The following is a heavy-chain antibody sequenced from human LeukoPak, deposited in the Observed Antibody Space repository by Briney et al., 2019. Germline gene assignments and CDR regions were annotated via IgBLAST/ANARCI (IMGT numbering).Heavy chain of an antibody. J-gene: IGHJ4*02. CDR2: IIPILGIA. CDR1: GGTFSSYA. D-gene: IGHD4-11*01. Sequence: GASVKVSCKASGGTFSSYAISWVRQAPGQGLEWMGRIIPILGIANYAQKFQGRVTITADKSTSTAYMELSSLRSEDTAVYYCARDRGTTVTTGGGFFDYWGQGTLVTVSS. CDR3: ARDRGTTVTTGGGFFDY. V-gene: IGHV1-69*04.